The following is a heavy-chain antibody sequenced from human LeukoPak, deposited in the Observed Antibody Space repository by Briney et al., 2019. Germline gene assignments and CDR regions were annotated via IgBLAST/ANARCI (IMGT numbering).Heavy chain of an antibody. CDR2: ISSSDSTI. J-gene: IGHJ6*04. D-gene: IGHD3-10*02. Sequence: GGSLRLSCAASGFTFSSYEMNWVRQAPGKGLEWVSYISSSDSTIYYADSVKGRFTISRDNAKNSLYLQRNSLRAEDTAVYYCAELGITMIGGVWGKGTTVTISS. CDR3: AELGITMIGGV. CDR1: GFTFSSYE. V-gene: IGHV3-48*03.